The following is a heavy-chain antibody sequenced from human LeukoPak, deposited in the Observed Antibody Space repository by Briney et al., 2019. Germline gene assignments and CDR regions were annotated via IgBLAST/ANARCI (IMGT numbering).Heavy chain of an antibody. CDR3: ARGRAIDV. CDR2: IKQDDSEK. Sequence: GGSLRLSCAASGFTFTNNWMTWVRQAPGKGLEWVANIKQDDSEKYYVASVKGRFTISRDNAKNSVYLQMNSLRAEDTAVYYCARGRAIDVWGRGTMVTVSS. CDR1: GFTFTNNW. J-gene: IGHJ3*01. V-gene: IGHV3-7*04.